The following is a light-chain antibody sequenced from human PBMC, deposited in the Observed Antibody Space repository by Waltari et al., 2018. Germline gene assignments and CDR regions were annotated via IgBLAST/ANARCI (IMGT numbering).Light chain of an antibody. V-gene: IGLV2-23*02. CDR3: CSYTGSPHVV. CDR1: SRDVGRYNL. J-gene: IGLJ2*01. CDR2: EVS. Sequence: QSALTPPASVSGSPGQSITISCPGTSRDVGRYNLVSWYQQHPGRAPKHMIYEVSERPSGVSNRFSGSKSGNTASLTISGLQAEDEADYYCCSYTGSPHVVFGGGTKLTVL.